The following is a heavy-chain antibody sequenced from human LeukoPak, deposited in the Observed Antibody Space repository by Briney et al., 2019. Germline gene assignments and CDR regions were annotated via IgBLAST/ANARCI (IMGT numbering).Heavy chain of an antibody. Sequence: GGSLRLSCAASGFTVSSNYMSWVRQPPGKGLEWVSVIYSVGTTYYADSVKGRFTISRDNSKNTLYLQMNSLRAEDTAVYYCAKDQDFWSGSGTNPDYWGQGTLVTVSS. V-gene: IGHV3-53*05. CDR2: IYSVGTT. CDR1: GFTVSSNY. D-gene: IGHD3-3*01. J-gene: IGHJ4*02. CDR3: AKDQDFWSGSGTNPDY.